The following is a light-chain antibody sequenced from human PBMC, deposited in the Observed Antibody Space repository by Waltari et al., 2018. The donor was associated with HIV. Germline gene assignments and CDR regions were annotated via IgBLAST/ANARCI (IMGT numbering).Light chain of an antibody. V-gene: IGLV1-44*01. CDR1: RSNIGSNT. CDR2: SNK. Sequence: QSVLTQPPSASGTPGQRFTIPCSGSRSNIGSNTVSWYRQLPGTAPKLFIYSNKQRPSGVPGRFSGSKAGTSASLAISGLQSDDEADYYCAAWDDSLNGWVFGGGTKLTVV. CDR3: AAWDDSLNGWV. J-gene: IGLJ3*02.